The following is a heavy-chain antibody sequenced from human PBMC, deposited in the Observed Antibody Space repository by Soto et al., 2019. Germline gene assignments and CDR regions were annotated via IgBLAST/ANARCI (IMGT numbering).Heavy chain of an antibody. V-gene: IGHV3-21*01. J-gene: IGHJ4*02. Sequence: PGGSLGLSCAASGFTFSSYSMNWVRQAPGKGLEWVSSISSSSSYIYYADSVKGRFTISRDNAKNSLYLQMNSLRAEDTAVYYCARESVYYYDSSGYYMGVNYFDYWGQGTLVTVSS. CDR3: ARESVYYYDSSGYYMGVNYFDY. D-gene: IGHD3-22*01. CDR2: ISSSSSYI. CDR1: GFTFSSYS.